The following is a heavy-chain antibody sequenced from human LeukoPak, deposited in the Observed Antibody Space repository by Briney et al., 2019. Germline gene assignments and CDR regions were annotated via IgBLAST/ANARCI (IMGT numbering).Heavy chain of an antibody. CDR1: GFTFSDYY. CDR3: AKDSRGYGDFDY. CDR2: ISGSGGST. J-gene: IGHJ4*02. Sequence: PGGSLRLSCAASGFTFSDYYMSWIRQAPGKGLEWVSAISGSGGSTYYADSVKGRFTISRDNSKNTLYRQMNSLRAEDTAVYYCAKDSRGYGDFDYWGQGTMVTVSS. V-gene: IGHV3-23*01. D-gene: IGHD6-25*01.